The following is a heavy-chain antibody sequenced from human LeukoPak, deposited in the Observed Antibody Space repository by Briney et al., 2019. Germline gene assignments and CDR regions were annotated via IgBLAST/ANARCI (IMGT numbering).Heavy chain of an antibody. V-gene: IGHV5-51*01. D-gene: IGHD6-19*01. CDR3: ARSAISGWNYKGWFDP. CDR2: IYPGDSDT. J-gene: IGHJ5*02. Sequence: YWSWIRQHPGKGLEWMGIIYPGDSDTRYSPSFQGQVTISADKSISTAYLQWSSLKASDTAMYYCARSAISGWNYKGWFDPWGQGTLVTVSS. CDR1: YW.